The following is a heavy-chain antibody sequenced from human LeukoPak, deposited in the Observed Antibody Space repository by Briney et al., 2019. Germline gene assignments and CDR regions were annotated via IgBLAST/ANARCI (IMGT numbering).Heavy chain of an antibody. CDR1: GDSITRSDW. D-gene: IGHD1-26*01. V-gene: IGHV4-28*05. CDR2: IYYSGRV. CDR3: AKTRSGTYYGDSFDI. Sequence: SDTLSLTCAVSGDSITRSDWWAWIRQPPGKGLGWLGNIYYSGRVYHNPSLQTRVTMSVDSSKNQFSLRLGSVTAVDTAVYLCAKTRSGTYYGDSFDIWGQGILVTVSS. J-gene: IGHJ3*02.